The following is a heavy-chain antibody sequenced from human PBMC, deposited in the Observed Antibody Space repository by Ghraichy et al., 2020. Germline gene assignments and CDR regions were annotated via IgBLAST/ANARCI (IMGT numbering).Heavy chain of an antibody. CDR3: ARGPYGARGLPPRRGWFDP. CDR1: GGSFSGYY. Sequence: SETLSLTCAVYGGSFSGYYWSWIRQPPGKGLEWIGEINHSGSTNYNPSLKSRVTISVDTSKNQFSLKLSSVTAADTAVYYCARGPYGARGLPPRRGWFDPWGQGTLVTVSS. D-gene: IGHD4-17*01. CDR2: INHSGST. V-gene: IGHV4-34*01. J-gene: IGHJ5*02.